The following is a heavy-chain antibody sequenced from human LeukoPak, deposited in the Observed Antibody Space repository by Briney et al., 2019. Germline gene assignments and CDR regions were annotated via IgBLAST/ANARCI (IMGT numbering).Heavy chain of an antibody. CDR3: ARELGGTKTGGFDI. D-gene: IGHD1-14*01. CDR1: GFRFSYHD. CDR2: IGTAGAHT. Sequence: GGSLRLSCAASGFRFSYHDMHWVRQAPGKGLEFVSSIGTAGAHTFYADSVKGRFTISRDNFQSTMYLQMDGLRPEDSAVYYCARELGGTKTGGFDIWGQGTVVTVSS. V-gene: IGHV3-64*02. J-gene: IGHJ3*02.